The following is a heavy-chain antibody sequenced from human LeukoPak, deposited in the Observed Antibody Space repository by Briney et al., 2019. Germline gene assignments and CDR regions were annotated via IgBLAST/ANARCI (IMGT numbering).Heavy chain of an antibody. Sequence: KPSETLSLTCTVSGGSISSYYWSWIRQPPGKGLEWIGYIYYSGSTNYNPSLKSRVTISVDTSKNQFSLKLSSVTAADTAVYYCVRLTYYYDSSGSHGAFDIWGQGTMVTVSS. CDR3: VRLTYYYDSSGSHGAFDI. CDR1: GGSISSYY. V-gene: IGHV4-59*08. CDR2: IYYSGST. J-gene: IGHJ3*02. D-gene: IGHD3-22*01.